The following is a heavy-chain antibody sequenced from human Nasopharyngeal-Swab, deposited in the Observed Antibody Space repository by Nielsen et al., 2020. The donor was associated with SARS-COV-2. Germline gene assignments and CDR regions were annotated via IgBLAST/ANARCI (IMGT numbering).Heavy chain of an antibody. CDR1: GRSISGSDW. D-gene: IGHD6-6*01. J-gene: IGHJ4*02. Sequence: SETLSLTCAVSGRSISGSDWWSWVRQHPGKGLEWIGETSPDGGTNYNPSLKGRVIVSVDRSKNLFSLSLKSVTAADTAVYYCASSSSEKRGHDSWGQGTLVTVSS. V-gene: IGHV4-4*02. CDR2: TSPDGGT. CDR3: ASSSSEKRGHDS.